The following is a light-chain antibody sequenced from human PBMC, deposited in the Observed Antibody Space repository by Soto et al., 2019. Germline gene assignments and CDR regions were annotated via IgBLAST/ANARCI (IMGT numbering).Light chain of an antibody. CDR3: QQYDNSPIT. V-gene: IGKV3-20*01. J-gene: IGKJ5*01. Sequence: ETVLTQAPGTLSLSQGGRSPLSSNASQSVSNNYLAWYQQKPGQAPRLLIYGASNRATGIPDRFSGSGSGTDFTLTISRLEPEDFAVYYCQQYDNSPITFGQGTRLEIK. CDR1: QSVSNNY. CDR2: GAS.